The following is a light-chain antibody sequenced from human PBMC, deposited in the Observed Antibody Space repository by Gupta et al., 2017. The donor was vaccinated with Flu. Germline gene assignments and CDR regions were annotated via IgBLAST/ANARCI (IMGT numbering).Light chain of an antibody. V-gene: IGLV1-44*01. CDR1: SSNIGTNT. CDR3: AAWDDSLYGWV. J-gene: IGLJ3*02. Sequence: QSVLTQPPSASATPGQRVTISCSGSSSNIGTNTVNWYQQLPGTAPKLLIHSNNERPSGVPDRFSGSKSGTSASLAISGLQSEDEADYYCAAWDDSLYGWVFGGGTKLTVL. CDR2: SNN.